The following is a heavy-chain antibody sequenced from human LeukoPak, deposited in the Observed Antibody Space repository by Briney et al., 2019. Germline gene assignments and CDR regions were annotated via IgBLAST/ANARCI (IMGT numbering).Heavy chain of an antibody. Sequence: SETLSLTCTVSGGSISSGDYYWSWIRQPPGKGLEWIGYIYYSGSTYYNPSLKSRVTISVDTSKNQFSLKLSSVTAADTAVYYCATNREYYGSGSYGGDYWGQGTLVTVSS. V-gene: IGHV4-30-4*01. D-gene: IGHD3-10*01. CDR1: GGSISSGDYY. CDR3: ATNREYYGSGSYGGDY. J-gene: IGHJ4*02. CDR2: IYYSGST.